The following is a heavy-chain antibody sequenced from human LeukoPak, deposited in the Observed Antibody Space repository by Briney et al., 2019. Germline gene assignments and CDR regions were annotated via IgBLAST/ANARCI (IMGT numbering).Heavy chain of an antibody. Sequence: SVKVSCKASGGTFSSYAISWVRQAPGQGLEWMGGIIPIFGTANYAQKFQGRVTITADESTSTAYMELSSLRSEDTAVYYCARGKEADYDFWSGYFYYFDYWGQGTLVTVSS. V-gene: IGHV1-69*13. CDR1: GGTFSSYA. CDR3: ARGKEADYDFWSGYFYYFDY. D-gene: IGHD3-3*01. CDR2: IIPIFGTA. J-gene: IGHJ4*02.